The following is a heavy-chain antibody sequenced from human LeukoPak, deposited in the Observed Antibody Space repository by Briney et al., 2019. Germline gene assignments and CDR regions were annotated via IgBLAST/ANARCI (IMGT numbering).Heavy chain of an antibody. CDR2: INAGTDNT. V-gene: IGHV1-3*01. CDR3: ARGVYGDFYFDF. Sequence: ASVKVSCKASGYTFTAYAMHWVRQAPGQRPEWMGWINAGTDNTRYSQKFQGRVTITRDTSASTAYMELSSLKSEDTAVYYCARGVYGDFYFDFWGQGTLVTVSS. D-gene: IGHD4-17*01. CDR1: GYTFTAYA. J-gene: IGHJ4*02.